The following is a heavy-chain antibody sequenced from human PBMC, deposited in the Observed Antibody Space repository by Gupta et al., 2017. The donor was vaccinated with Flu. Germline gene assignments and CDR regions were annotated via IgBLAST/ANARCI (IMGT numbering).Heavy chain of an antibody. CDR3: ARESPRLDGNSFNYYFYGMDV. CDR2: MNTKNGKT. D-gene: IGHD4-23*01. V-gene: IGHV1-8*01. Sequence: QARLERSGAEVKKPGASVKVSCTDSGYSFSSDDINWVRTAAGQGLEWMGWMNTKNGKTGYAQKFQGRVTMTRDTSLNTAYLEIDGLRSDDTAVYYCARESPRLDGNSFNYYFYGMDVWGQGTTVTVSS. CDR1: GYSFSSDD. J-gene: IGHJ6*02.